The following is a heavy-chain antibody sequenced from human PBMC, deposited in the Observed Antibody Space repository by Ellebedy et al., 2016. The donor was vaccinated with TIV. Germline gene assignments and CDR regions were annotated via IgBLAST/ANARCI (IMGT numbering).Heavy chain of an antibody. CDR2: ISGLNGKT. V-gene: IGHV1-18*01. J-gene: IGHJ5*02. Sequence: AASVKVSCKTSGYTFTSYGVSWVRQAPGQGLEWMGWISGLNGKTKYARTVQGRVTLATDTAARTVYMELTSLRSDDTAVYYCARDNTVGGTNWFEPWGQGTLVIVSS. CDR3: ARDNTVGGTNWFEP. CDR1: GYTFTSYG. D-gene: IGHD6-19*01.